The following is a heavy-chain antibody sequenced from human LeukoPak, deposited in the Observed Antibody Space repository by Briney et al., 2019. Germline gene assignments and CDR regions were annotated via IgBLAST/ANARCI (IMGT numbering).Heavy chain of an antibody. CDR2: FDPEDGET. Sequence: ASVKVSCKVSGYTLTELSMHWVRQAPGKGLEWMGGFDPEDGETIYAQKFQGRVTMTEDTSTDTAYMELSSLRSEDTAVYYCATIPSSTTPNWFDPWGQGTLVTVSS. V-gene: IGHV1-24*01. CDR3: ATIPSSTTPNWFDP. J-gene: IGHJ5*02. CDR1: GYTLTELS. D-gene: IGHD1-1*01.